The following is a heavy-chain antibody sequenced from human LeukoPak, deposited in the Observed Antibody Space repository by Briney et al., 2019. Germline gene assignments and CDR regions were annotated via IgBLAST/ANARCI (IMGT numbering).Heavy chain of an antibody. D-gene: IGHD3-3*01. Sequence: GGSLRLSCAASGFTFSSYSMNWVRQAPGKGLEWVSSISSSSSYIYYADSVKGRFTISRDNAKNSLYLQMNSLRAEDTAVYYCASLRGHLPPFDYYYYGMDVWGQGTTVTVSS. CDR3: ASLRGHLPPFDYYYYGMDV. CDR2: ISSSSSYI. J-gene: IGHJ6*02. CDR1: GFTFSSYS. V-gene: IGHV3-21*01.